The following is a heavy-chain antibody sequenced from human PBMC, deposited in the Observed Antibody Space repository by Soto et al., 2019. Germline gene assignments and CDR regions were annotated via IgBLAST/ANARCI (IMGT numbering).Heavy chain of an antibody. CDR3: ATDLREDYYYYGMDV. J-gene: IGHJ6*02. D-gene: IGHD1-26*01. V-gene: IGHV1-24*01. CDR1: GYTLTELS. Sequence: ASVKVSCKVSGYTLTELSMHWVRQAPGKGLEWMGGFDPEDGETIYAQKFQGRVTMTEDTSTDTAYMELSSLRSADTAVYYCATDLREDYYYYGMDVWGQGTTVTVSS. CDR2: FDPEDGET.